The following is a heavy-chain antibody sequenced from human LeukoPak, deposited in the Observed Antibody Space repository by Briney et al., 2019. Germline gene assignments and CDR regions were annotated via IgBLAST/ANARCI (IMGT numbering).Heavy chain of an antibody. CDR1: GFTFSSYA. D-gene: IGHD3-22*01. J-gene: IGHJ6*02. Sequence: PGGSLRLSCAASGFTFSSYAMSWVRQAPGKGLEWVSGISGSGGSTYYADSAKGRLTISRDNSKNTLYLQMNSLRAEDTAVYYCAKEVGLITMIPDGMDVWGQGTTVTVSS. CDR3: AKEVGLITMIPDGMDV. CDR2: ISGSGGST. V-gene: IGHV3-23*01.